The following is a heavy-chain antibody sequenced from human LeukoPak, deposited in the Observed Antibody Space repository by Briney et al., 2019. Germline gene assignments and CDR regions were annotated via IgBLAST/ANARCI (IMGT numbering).Heavy chain of an antibody. V-gene: IGHV1-8*01. CDR3: ARLASSSWPLYYYYGMDV. Sequence: GASVTVSCKASGYTFTSYDINWVRPATGQGLEWMGWLNPNSANTGYAQKFQGRVTITRNTSISTAYMELSSLRSEDTAVYYCARLASSSWPLYYYYGMDVWGQGTTVTVSS. CDR2: LNPNSANT. CDR1: GYTFTSYD. D-gene: IGHD6-13*01. J-gene: IGHJ6*02.